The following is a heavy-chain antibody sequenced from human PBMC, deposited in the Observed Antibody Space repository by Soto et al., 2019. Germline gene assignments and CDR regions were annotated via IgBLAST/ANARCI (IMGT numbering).Heavy chain of an antibody. CDR2: VSGYNDKT. D-gene: IGHD2-21*01. CDR1: GYTFTNHG. Sequence: ASVKVSCKASGYTFTNHGISWVRQAPGQGLEWVGWVSGYNDKTKSAQKFKGRVTMTTDTSTSTAYRELRSLRSDDTAVYYCARDFYPVAYFFDYWGQGTLVTLS. CDR3: ARDFYPVAYFFDY. V-gene: IGHV1-18*04. J-gene: IGHJ4*02.